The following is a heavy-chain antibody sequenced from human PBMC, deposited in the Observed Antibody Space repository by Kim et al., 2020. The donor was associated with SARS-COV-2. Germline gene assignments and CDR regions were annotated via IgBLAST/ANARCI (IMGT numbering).Heavy chain of an antibody. CDR2: IYHSGST. V-gene: IGHV4-38-2*02. D-gene: IGHD3-3*01. CDR1: GYSISSGYY. Sequence: SETLSLTCTVSGYSISSGYYWGWIRQPPGKGLAWIGSIYHSGSTYYNPSLKSRVTISVDTSKNQFSLKLSSVTAADTAVYYCASYDFWSGYYFGYWGQGTLVTVSS. CDR3: ASYDFWSGYYFGY. J-gene: IGHJ4*02.